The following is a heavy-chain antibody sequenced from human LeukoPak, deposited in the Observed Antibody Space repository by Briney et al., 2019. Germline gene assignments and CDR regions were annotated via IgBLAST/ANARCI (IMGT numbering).Heavy chain of an antibody. D-gene: IGHD2-2*01. Sequence: SETLSLTCTVSGGSISSYYWSWIRQPAGKGLEWIGRIYTSGSTNYNPSLKSRLTVSVDMSKNQFSLKLSSVTAADTAVYYCARGYCSSTSCYQFDYWGQGTLVTVSS. V-gene: IGHV4-4*07. J-gene: IGHJ4*02. CDR3: ARGYCSSTSCYQFDY. CDR1: GGSISSYY. CDR2: IYTSGST.